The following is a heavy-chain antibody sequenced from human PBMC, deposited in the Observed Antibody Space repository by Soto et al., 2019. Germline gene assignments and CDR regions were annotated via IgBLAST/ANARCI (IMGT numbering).Heavy chain of an antibody. Sequence: SETLSLTSNVSNGSLNFYSWSWIRQPPGKELEEFGSSYYRSAANYDPTLHGRGTITILRSNNQCSLLLTSLTDADTAVYYCTRVATAVPSWGRGVLVTVSS. J-gene: IGHJ5*02. V-gene: IGHV4-59*12. CDR2: SYYRSAA. CDR3: TRVATAVPS. D-gene: IGHD5-18*01. CDR1: NGSLNFYS.